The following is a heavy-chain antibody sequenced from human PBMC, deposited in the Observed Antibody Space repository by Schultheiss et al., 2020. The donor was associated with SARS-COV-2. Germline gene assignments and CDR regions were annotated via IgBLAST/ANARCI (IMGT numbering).Heavy chain of an antibody. D-gene: IGHD1-26*01. V-gene: IGHV3-30-3*01. CDR3: ARDRFGGSSDY. CDR1: GFTFSSYA. CDR2: ISYDGSNK. Sequence: GGSLRLSCAASGFTFSSYAMHWVRQAPGKGLEWVAVISYDGSNKYYADSVKGRFTISRDNSKNTLYLQMNSLRAEDTAVYYCARDRFGGSSDYWGQGTLVTVSS. J-gene: IGHJ4*02.